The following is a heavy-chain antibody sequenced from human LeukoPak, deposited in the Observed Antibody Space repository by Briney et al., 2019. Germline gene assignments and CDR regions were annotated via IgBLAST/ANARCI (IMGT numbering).Heavy chain of an antibody. Sequence: GGSLRLSCAASGFDFWNYAMSWVRQAPGKGLEWVSAISGSGGSTYYADSVKGRFTISRDNSKNTLYLQMNSLRAEDTAVYYCAKGSGPYTVNWFDPWGQGTLVTVSS. CDR1: GFDFWNYA. CDR2: ISGSGGST. J-gene: IGHJ5*02. D-gene: IGHD4-11*01. V-gene: IGHV3-23*01. CDR3: AKGSGPYTVNWFDP.